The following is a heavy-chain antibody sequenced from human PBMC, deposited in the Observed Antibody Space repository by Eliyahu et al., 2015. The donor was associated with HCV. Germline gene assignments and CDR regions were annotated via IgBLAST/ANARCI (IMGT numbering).Heavy chain of an antibody. J-gene: IGHJ4*02. V-gene: IGHV4-31*03. D-gene: IGHD2-21*01. CDR1: GGSIRDGRYY. CDR2: IYYTVTA. Sequence: QVQLHESGPGLVKPSQTLSLTCTVSGGSIRDGRYYWNWXRQHPGKGLEWGGGIYYTVTASSNPSLKSRVTISLDTSKNQFSLNLISVTAADTAVFYCARVVAGGPEAGQIDHWGQGTLVTVSS. CDR3: ARVVAGGPEAGQIDH.